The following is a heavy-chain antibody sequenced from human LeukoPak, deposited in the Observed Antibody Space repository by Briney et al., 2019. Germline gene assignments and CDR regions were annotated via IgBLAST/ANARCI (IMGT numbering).Heavy chain of an antibody. CDR1: GGSLSSYY. J-gene: IGHJ3*02. Sequence: SETLSLTCTVSGGSLSSYYWSWIRPPPWKGLEWIGSIYYSGSSYYNPSLNSQVTISVDTSKNQFSLKLSSVTAADTAVYYGERGAPTYYDFWSGYSGGDAFDIWGQGTMVTVSS. V-gene: IGHV4-59*12. CDR3: ERGAPTYYDFWSGYSGGDAFDI. D-gene: IGHD3-3*01. CDR2: IYYSGSS.